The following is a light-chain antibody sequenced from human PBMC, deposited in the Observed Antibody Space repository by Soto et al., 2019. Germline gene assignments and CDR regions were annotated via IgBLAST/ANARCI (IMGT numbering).Light chain of an antibody. Sequence: DIQMTQSPSSLSASVGDSVTITCRASQNIKTYLNWYQQKPGKAPNLLIYAASSLHSGVPSRFSGRGSGTDFTLTIRSLQPEDFATLYCQQSFRSPPWTFGQGTKVEIK. CDR3: QQSFRSPPWT. CDR2: AAS. CDR1: QNIKTY. J-gene: IGKJ1*01. V-gene: IGKV1-39*01.